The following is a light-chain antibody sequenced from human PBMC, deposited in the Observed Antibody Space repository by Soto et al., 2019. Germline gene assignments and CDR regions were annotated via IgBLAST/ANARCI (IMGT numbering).Light chain of an antibody. J-gene: IGKJ5*01. Sequence: EIVLTQSPATLSFSPGERATLSCRASQSVSNYLAWYQQKPGQAPRLLIYDASNRATGIPARFSGSGSGTDFTLTISSLEPADFAVYYCQQRSNWLSITFGQGTRLEIK. CDR2: DAS. V-gene: IGKV3-11*01. CDR3: QQRSNWLSIT. CDR1: QSVSNY.